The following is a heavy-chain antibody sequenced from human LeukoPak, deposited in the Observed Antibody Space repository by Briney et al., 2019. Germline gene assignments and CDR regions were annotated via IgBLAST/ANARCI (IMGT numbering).Heavy chain of an antibody. Sequence: SETLSLTCVVYGGSFSDYYWSWVRQPPGKGLEWIDEINHSGTTKYNPSLKSRVTISIHTSNNQFSLNLNSVTAADTAVYFCARGEGTLAGRRWPYYFYYYMDVWGKGTTVTVSS. CDR3: ARGEGTLAGRRWPYYFYYYMDV. CDR2: INHSGTT. CDR1: GGSFSDYY. V-gene: IGHV4-34*01. J-gene: IGHJ6*03. D-gene: IGHD6-19*01.